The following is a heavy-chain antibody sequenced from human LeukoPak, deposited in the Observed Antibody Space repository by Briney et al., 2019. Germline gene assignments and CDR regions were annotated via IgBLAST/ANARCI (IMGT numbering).Heavy chain of an antibody. Sequence: PGGSLRLSCAASGFTFSNYAMSWVRQAPGKGLEWVSVISNSGGSTYYADSVKGRFTISRDNSKNTLYLQMNSLRAEDTAVYYCAKGRAVAGIFYYGMDVWGQGTTVTVSS. CDR2: ISNSGGST. CDR1: GFTFSNYA. CDR3: AKGRAVAGIFYYGMDV. D-gene: IGHD6-19*01. V-gene: IGHV3-23*01. J-gene: IGHJ6*02.